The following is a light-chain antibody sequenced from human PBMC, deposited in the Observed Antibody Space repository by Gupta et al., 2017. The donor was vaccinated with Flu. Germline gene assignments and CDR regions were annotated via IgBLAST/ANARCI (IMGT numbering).Light chain of an antibody. V-gene: IGKV2-30*01. Sequence: TLGQPSFIDRMSIKSLVSRNGKTDLQWYQQRPGKSPRRLIYAVSSRESGVPERFSGSGSGTDFTLTISRLQPDDFGGYYCLQGPGWPYGFGQGTRLEIK. CDR3: LQGPGWPYG. CDR2: AVS. CDR1: KSLVSRNGKTD. J-gene: IGKJ2*03.